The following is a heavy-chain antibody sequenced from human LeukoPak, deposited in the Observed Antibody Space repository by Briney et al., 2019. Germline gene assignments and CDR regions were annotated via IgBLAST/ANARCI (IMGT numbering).Heavy chain of an antibody. CDR1: GYTFTSYG. Sequence: EASVKVSCKASGYTFTSYGISWVRQALGQGLEWMGWISAYNGNTNYAQKLQGRVTMTTDTSTSTAYMELRSLRSDDTAVYYCARDLASDYYDSSGYYYHDYWGQGTLVTVSS. V-gene: IGHV1-18*01. J-gene: IGHJ4*02. CDR2: ISAYNGNT. D-gene: IGHD3-22*01. CDR3: ARDLASDYYDSSGYYYHDY.